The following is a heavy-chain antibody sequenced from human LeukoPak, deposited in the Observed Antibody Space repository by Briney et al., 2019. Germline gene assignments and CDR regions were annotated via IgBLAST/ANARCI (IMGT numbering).Heavy chain of an antibody. V-gene: IGHV1-18*01. Sequence: EASVKVSCKASGYTFTSYGISWVRQAPGQGLEWMGWISAYNGNTNYAQKLQGRVTMTTDTSTSTAYMELRSLRSDDTAVYYCARAPPDIVLMVYAIRFDYWGQGTLVTVSS. D-gene: IGHD2-8*01. CDR1: GYTFTSYG. J-gene: IGHJ4*02. CDR2: ISAYNGNT. CDR3: ARAPPDIVLMVYAIRFDY.